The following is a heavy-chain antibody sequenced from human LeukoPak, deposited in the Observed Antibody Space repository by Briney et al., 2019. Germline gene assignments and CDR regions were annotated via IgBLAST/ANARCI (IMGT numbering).Heavy chain of an antibody. J-gene: IGHJ4*02. CDR2: IRVNNGDT. Sequence: ASVTVSCKASGYTFSSYGISWVRQAPGQGLEWVAWIRVNNGDTNYAQSLQGRVTLTTDTSTSTAYLELRSLRSDDTAMYYCARDTRFGDYGIDYWGQGTLVTGSS. D-gene: IGHD4-17*01. V-gene: IGHV1-18*01. CDR3: ARDTRFGDYGIDY. CDR1: GYTFSSYG.